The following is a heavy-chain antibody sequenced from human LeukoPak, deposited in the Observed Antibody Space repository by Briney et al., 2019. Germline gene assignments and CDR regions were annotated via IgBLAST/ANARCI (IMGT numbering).Heavy chain of an antibody. D-gene: IGHD2-21*02. CDR1: AFTFSNAW. CDR2: IKSKTDGGTT. CDR3: TTEFTVVTKNDY. Sequence: GRSLRPACPASAFTFSNAWMSWVRQAPGKGLEWVGRIKSKTDGGTTDYAAPVKGRFTISRDDSKNTLYLQMNSLKTEDTAVYYCTTEFTVVTKNDYWGQGTLVTVSS. J-gene: IGHJ4*02. V-gene: IGHV3-15*01.